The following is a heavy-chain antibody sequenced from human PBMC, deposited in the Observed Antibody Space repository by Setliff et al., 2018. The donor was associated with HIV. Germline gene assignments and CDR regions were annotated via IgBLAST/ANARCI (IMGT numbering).Heavy chain of an antibody. CDR3: ARQALSYDVLTGFQNLPDF. J-gene: IGHJ4*02. CDR1: GGSISSDSHY. D-gene: IGHD3-9*01. Sequence: PSETLSLTCTVSGGSISSDSHYWNWIRQPAGKGLEWIGHIYTSGSTNYNPSLKSRVTISVDTSKIQFSLKLSSVTATDTAVYYCARQALSYDVLTGFQNLPDFWGQGTLVTVSS. CDR2: IYTSGST. V-gene: IGHV4-61*09.